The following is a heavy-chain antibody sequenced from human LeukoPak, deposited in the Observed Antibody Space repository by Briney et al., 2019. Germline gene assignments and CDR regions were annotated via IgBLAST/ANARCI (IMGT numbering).Heavy chain of an antibody. CDR1: GFSFSRYW. Sequence: GGSLRLSCAASGFSFSRYWMHWVRQVPGKGLVWVSHISSGGTITNYADFVKGRFTISRDNAKNSLYLQMNSLRAEDTALYYCAKGLSSSSFYFDYWGQGTLVTVSS. D-gene: IGHD6-6*01. CDR3: AKGLSSSSFYFDY. J-gene: IGHJ4*02. V-gene: IGHV3-74*01. CDR2: ISSGGTIT.